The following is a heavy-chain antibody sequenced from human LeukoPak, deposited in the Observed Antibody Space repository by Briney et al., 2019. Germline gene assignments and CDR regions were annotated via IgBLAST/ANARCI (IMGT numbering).Heavy chain of an antibody. CDR3: ARGGELLVVPSDY. D-gene: IGHD1-26*01. CDR2: INPNSGGT. Sequence: GASVKVSCKASGYTFTGYYMHWVRQAPGQGLEWMGWINPNSGGTNYAQKFQGRVTMTRDTSISTAYMELSRLRSDDTAVCYCARGGELLVVPSDYWGQGTLVTVSS. V-gene: IGHV1-2*02. J-gene: IGHJ4*02. CDR1: GYTFTGYY.